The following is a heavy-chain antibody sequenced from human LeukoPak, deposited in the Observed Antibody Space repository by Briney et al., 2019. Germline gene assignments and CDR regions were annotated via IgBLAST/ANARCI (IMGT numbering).Heavy chain of an antibody. D-gene: IGHD1-26*01. Sequence: SVKVSCKASGGTFSSYAISWVRLAPGQGLEWMGGIIPIFGTANYAQKFQGRVTITADESTSTAYMELSSLRSEDTAVYYCAHALVGATALYYFDYWGQGTLVTVSS. V-gene: IGHV1-69*13. CDR3: AHALVGATALYYFDY. J-gene: IGHJ4*02. CDR2: IIPIFGTA. CDR1: GGTFSSYA.